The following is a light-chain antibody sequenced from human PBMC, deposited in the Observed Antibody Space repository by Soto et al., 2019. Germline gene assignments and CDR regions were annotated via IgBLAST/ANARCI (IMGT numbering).Light chain of an antibody. V-gene: IGLV2-18*02. Sequence: QSVLTQPPSVSGSPGQSVAISCTGTSSDVGSYNRVSWYQQPPGAAPKLMIYEVSNRPSGVPDRFSGSKSGNTASLTISGLQAEDEADYYCNSYTGISTYVFGTGTRSPS. J-gene: IGLJ1*01. CDR2: EVS. CDR3: NSYTGISTYV. CDR1: SSDVGSYNR.